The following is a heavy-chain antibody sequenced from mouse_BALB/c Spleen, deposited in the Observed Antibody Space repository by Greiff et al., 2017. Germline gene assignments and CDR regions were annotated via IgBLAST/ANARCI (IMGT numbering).Heavy chain of an antibody. CDR3: TRVYYDYVWAMDD. J-gene: IGHJ4*01. D-gene: IGHD2-4*01. Sequence: EVQVVESGGGLVKPGGSLKLSCAASGFTFSSYTMSWVRQTPEKRLEWVATISSGGSYTYYPDSVKGRFTISRDNAKNTLYLQMSSLKSEDTAMYYCTRVYYDYVWAMDDWGQGTSVTVSS. CDR1: GFTFSSYT. V-gene: IGHV5-6-4*01. CDR2: ISSGGSYT.